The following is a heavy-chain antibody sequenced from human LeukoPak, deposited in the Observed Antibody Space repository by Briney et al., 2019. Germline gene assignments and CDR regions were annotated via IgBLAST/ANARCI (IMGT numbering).Heavy chain of an antibody. Sequence: SETLSLTCTVSGGSISSSSYYWGWIRQPPGKGLEWIGYIYYSGSTNYNPSLKSRVTISVDTSKNQFSLKLSSVTAADTAVYYCARSRGVRRYFDWLPGPYWGQGTLVTVSS. CDR1: GGSISSSSYY. J-gene: IGHJ4*02. CDR3: ARSRGVRRYFDWLPGPY. D-gene: IGHD3-9*01. V-gene: IGHV4-61*05. CDR2: IYYSGST.